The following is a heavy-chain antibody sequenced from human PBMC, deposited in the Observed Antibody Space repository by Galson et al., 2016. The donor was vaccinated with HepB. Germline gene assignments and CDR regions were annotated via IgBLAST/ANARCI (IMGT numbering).Heavy chain of an antibody. V-gene: IGHV4-39*01. CDR2: IDYTRNT. CDR1: AASISTSGYS. Sequence: ETLSPTCTVSAASISTSGYSWGWPRQPPGKGLDWIGRIDYTRNTFYNSSLNCRVPISVDTSTNQFSRKVNFLSAADTAVYYRARHHPTGITMVRGFLRSCDYWGQGTLVTVSS. D-gene: IGHD3-10*01. J-gene: IGHJ4*02. CDR3: ARHHPTGITMVRGFLRSCDY.